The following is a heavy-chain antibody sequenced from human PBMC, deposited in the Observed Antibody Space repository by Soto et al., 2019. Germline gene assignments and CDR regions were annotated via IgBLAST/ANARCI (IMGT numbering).Heavy chain of an antibody. Sequence: ASVKVSCKASGYTVPSYGISWVRQAPGQGLEWMGWISAYNGNTNYAQKLQGRVTMTTDTSTSTAYMELRSLRSDDTAVYYCARDLGGYDSSTLHNYYYYYMDVWGKGTTVTVSS. D-gene: IGHD5-12*01. CDR2: ISAYNGNT. CDR3: ARDLGGYDSSTLHNYYYYYMDV. CDR1: GYTVPSYG. J-gene: IGHJ6*03. V-gene: IGHV1-18*01.